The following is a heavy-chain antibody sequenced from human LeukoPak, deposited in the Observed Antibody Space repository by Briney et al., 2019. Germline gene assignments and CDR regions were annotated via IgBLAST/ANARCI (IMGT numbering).Heavy chain of an antibody. CDR1: GFTFDDYA. CDR3: AKGFSRIAAAGTEVNY. J-gene: IGHJ4*02. Sequence: GGSLRLSCAASGFTFDDYAMHWVRQAPGKGLEWVSLISGDGGSTYYADSVKGRLTISRDNSKNSLYLQMNSLRTEDTALYYCAKGFSRIAAAGTEVNYWGQGTLVTVSS. V-gene: IGHV3-43*02. CDR2: ISGDGGST. D-gene: IGHD6-13*01.